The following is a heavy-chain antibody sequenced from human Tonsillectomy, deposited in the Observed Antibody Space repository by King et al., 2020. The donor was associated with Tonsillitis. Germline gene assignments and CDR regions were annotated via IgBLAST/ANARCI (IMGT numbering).Heavy chain of an antibody. D-gene: IGHD2-2*01. V-gene: IGHV5-51*01. CDR1: GYSFTNYW. Sequence: VQLVESGAEVKKPGESLKISCKGSGYSFTNYWIGWVRQMPGKGLEWMGIIYPDDSDTRYSPSFQGQVSISADKSISTAYLQRSSLNAADTAMYYCARHLLFTNTSCAILGWSDLWGQGTVVSVPS. CDR3: ARHLLFTNTSCAILGWSDL. CDR2: IYPDDSDT. J-gene: IGHJ5*02.